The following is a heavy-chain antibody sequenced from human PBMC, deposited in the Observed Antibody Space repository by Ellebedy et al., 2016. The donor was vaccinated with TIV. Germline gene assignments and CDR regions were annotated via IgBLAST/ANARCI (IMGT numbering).Heavy chain of an antibody. J-gene: IGHJ3*02. Sequence: MPSETLSLTCAVYGGSFSGYYWSWIRQLPGKGLEWIGEINHSGSTNYNPSLKSRVTISVDTSKNQFSLQLSSVTAADTAVYYCARTRPGIAVAGHHDAFDIWGQGTMVTVSS. D-gene: IGHD6-19*01. CDR3: ARTRPGIAVAGHHDAFDI. CDR2: INHSGST. V-gene: IGHV4-34*01. CDR1: GGSFSGYY.